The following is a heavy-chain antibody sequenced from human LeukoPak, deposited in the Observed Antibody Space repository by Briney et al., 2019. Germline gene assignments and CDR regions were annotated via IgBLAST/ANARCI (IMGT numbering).Heavy chain of an antibody. CDR2: IYHSGST. J-gene: IGHJ4*02. Sequence: SETLSLTCTVSGGSISSSSYYWGWIRQPPGKGLEWIGYIYHSGSTYYNPSLKSRVTISVDRSKNQFSLKLSSVTVADTAIYYCTSDRRISWIYYWGQGTLVTVSS. V-gene: IGHV4-39*01. CDR3: TSDRRISWIYY. D-gene: IGHD2-2*03. CDR1: GGSISSSSYY.